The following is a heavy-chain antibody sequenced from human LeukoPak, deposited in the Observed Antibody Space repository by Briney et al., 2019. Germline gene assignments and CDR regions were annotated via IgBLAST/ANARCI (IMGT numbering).Heavy chain of an antibody. V-gene: IGHV3-30*02. CDR1: GFTFSSYG. Sequence: GGSLRLSCAASGFTFSSYGMHWVRQAPGKGLEWVAFIRYDGSNKYYADSEKGRFTISRDSSKNTLYLQMNSLRAEDTAVYYCARQYSDILTGYHRGELYWYFDLWGRGTLVTVSS. J-gene: IGHJ2*01. CDR3: ARQYSDILTGYHRGELYWYFDL. CDR2: IRYDGSNK. D-gene: IGHD3-9*01.